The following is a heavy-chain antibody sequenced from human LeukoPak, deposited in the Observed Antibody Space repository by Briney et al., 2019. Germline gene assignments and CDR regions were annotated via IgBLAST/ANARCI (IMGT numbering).Heavy chain of an antibody. CDR2: ISSSGSTI. D-gene: IGHD3-3*01. Sequence: GGSLRLSCAASGFTFSSYSMNWVRQAPGKGLEWVSYISSSGSTIYYADSVKGRFTISRDNAKNSLYLQMNSLRAEDTAVYYCARDGGIMEGYYFDYWGQGTLVTVSS. V-gene: IGHV3-48*04. CDR3: ARDGGIMEGYYFDY. J-gene: IGHJ4*02. CDR1: GFTFSSYS.